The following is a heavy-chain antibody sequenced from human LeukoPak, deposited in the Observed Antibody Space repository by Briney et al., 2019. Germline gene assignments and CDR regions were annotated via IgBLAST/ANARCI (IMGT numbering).Heavy chain of an antibody. J-gene: IGHJ4*02. CDR2: INPNSGNR. V-gene: IGHV1-8*03. D-gene: IGHD6-6*01. CDR3: ARDPLRIAARQYYFDY. CDR1: GYTFTTLD. Sequence: ASVKVSCKASGYTFTTLDINWVRQATGQGLEWMGWINPNSGNRGYAQKFQGRVTITADESTSTAYMELSSLRSEDTAVYYCARDPLRIAARQYYFDYWGQGTLVTVSS.